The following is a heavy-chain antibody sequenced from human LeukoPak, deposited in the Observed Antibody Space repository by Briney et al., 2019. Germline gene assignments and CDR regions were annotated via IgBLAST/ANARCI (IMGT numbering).Heavy chain of an antibody. CDR2: IIPIFGTA. Sequence: ASVKVSCKASGGTFSSYAISWVRQAPGQGLEWMGGIIPIFGTANYAQKFQGRVTITTDESTSTAYMELSSLRSEDTAVYYCARSGYYDSSGYYPEFDYWGQGTLVTVSS. CDR1: GGTFSSYA. D-gene: IGHD3-22*01. J-gene: IGHJ4*02. V-gene: IGHV1-69*05. CDR3: ARSGYYDSSGYYPEFDY.